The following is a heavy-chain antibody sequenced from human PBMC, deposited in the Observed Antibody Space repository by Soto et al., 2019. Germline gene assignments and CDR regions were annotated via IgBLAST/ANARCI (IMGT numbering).Heavy chain of an antibody. Sequence: SETLSLTYTVSVGSIRLIDYYWSWVRQLPGRGLEWIAYIYYSGSTFYNPSLMSRLAISVDTSRNQFSLSLTSVTAADTAVYYCARLESVTRSLGYFDYWGQGIRVTVSS. D-gene: IGHD7-27*01. CDR1: VGSIRLIDYY. J-gene: IGHJ4*02. CDR2: IYYSGST. V-gene: IGHV4-31*03. CDR3: ARLESVTRSLGYFDY.